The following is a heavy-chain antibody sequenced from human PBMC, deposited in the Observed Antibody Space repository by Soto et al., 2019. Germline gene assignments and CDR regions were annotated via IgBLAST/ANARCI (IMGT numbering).Heavy chain of an antibody. CDR3: ARVGYCSSTSCYMAASIAARPFDY. Sequence: TSETLSLTCAVYGGSFSGYYWSWIRQPPGKGLEWIGEINHSGSTNYNPSLKSRVTISVDTSKNQFSLKLSSVTAADTAVYYCARVGYCSSTSCYMAASIAARPFDYWGQGTLVPVSS. D-gene: IGHD2-2*02. J-gene: IGHJ4*02. CDR2: INHSGST. V-gene: IGHV4-34*01. CDR1: GGSFSGYY.